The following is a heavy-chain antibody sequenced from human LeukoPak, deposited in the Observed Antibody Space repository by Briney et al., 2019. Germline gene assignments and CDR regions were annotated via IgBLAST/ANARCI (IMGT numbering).Heavy chain of an antibody. CDR2: MNPNSGNA. D-gene: IGHD3-3*01. V-gene: IGHV1-8*02. Sequence: ASVKVSCKASGYTFTSYYMHWVRQAPGQGLGWMGWMNPNSGNAGYAQKFQGRVTMTRNTSISTAYMELSSLRSEDTAVYYCARVSTGYDFWSGYFRPNSYYFDYWGQGTLVTVSS. CDR3: ARVSTGYDFWSGYFRPNSYYFDY. J-gene: IGHJ4*02. CDR1: GYTFTSYY.